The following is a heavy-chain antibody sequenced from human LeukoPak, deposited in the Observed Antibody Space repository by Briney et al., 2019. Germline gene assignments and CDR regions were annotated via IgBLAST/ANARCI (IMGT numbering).Heavy chain of an antibody. J-gene: IGHJ4*02. Sequence: GGSLRLSCAASGLTFSSYAMSWVRQAPGKGLEWVSAISGSGGSTYYADSVKGRFTISRDNSKNTLYLQMNSLRAEDTAVYYCAYVGYSYGYNYWGQGTLVTVSS. V-gene: IGHV3-23*01. CDR2: ISGSGGST. CDR1: GLTFSSYA. CDR3: AYVGYSYGYNY. D-gene: IGHD5-18*01.